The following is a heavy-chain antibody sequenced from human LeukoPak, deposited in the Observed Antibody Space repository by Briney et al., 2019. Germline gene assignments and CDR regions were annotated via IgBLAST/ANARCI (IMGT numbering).Heavy chain of an antibody. CDR1: GGSISSYY. J-gene: IGHJ4*02. CDR3: ARDGDWQQPQL. CDR2: IYYSGST. D-gene: IGHD6-13*01. V-gene: IGHV4-59*01. Sequence: KPSETLSLTCTVSGGSISSYYWSWIRQPPGKGLEWIGYIYYSGSTNYNPSLKSRVTISVDTSKNQFSLKLSSVTAADTAVYYCARDGDWQQPQLWGQGTLVTVSS.